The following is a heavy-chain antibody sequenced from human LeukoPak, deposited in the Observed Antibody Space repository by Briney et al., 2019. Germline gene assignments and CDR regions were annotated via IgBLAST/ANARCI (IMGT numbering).Heavy chain of an antibody. CDR3: ASERSWDDY. CDR2: ISGSSNDI. J-gene: IGHJ4*02. CDR1: GFTFSNYA. V-gene: IGHV3-21*01. D-gene: IGHD1-26*01. Sequence: GGSLRLSCAASGFTFSNYAMNWVRQAPGKGLEWVSSISGSSNDIYYADSVKGRFTISRDNAKTSVYLQMNSLRAEDTAVYYCASERSWDDYWGQGTLVTVSS.